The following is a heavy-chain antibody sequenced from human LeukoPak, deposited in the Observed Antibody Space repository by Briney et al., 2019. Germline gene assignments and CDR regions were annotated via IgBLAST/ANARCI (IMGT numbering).Heavy chain of an antibody. V-gene: IGHV6-1*01. CDR2: TYYRSKWYY. CDR3: ARDPVGGSTIFDY. J-gene: IGHJ4*02. Sequence: SQTLSLTCAISGDSVSSNSAAWNWIRQSPSRGLEWLGRTYYRSKWYYNYAVAVKSRISINPDTSKNQFSLQLSSVTPEDTAVYYCARDPVGGSTIFDYWGQGTLVTVSS. D-gene: IGHD1-26*01. CDR1: GDSVSSNSAA.